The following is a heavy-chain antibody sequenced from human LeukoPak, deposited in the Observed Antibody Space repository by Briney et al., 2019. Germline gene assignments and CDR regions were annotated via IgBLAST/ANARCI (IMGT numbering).Heavy chain of an antibody. Sequence: SETLSLTCTVSGGSISSSSYYWGWIRQPPGKGLEWIGSIYYSGSTYYNPSLKSRVTISVDTSKNQFSLKLSSVTAADTAVYYCARSGGSDPTDYWGQGTLVTVSS. D-gene: IGHD1-26*01. V-gene: IGHV4-39*07. J-gene: IGHJ4*02. CDR2: IYYSGST. CDR1: GGSISSSSYY. CDR3: ARSGGSDPTDY.